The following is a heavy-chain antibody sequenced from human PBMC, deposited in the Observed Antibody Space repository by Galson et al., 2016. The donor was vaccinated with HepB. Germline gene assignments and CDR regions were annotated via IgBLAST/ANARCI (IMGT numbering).Heavy chain of an antibody. CDR2: INADSSST. CDR3: TRDQSYSQDY. D-gene: IGHD2-21*01. Sequence: LRLSCATSGFTFSRDWLHWVRQAPGKGLVWVSYINADSSSTGYADSVKGRFTIFRDNAKSTVYLQMNSLRVEDTGVYYCTRDQSYSQDYWGQGTLVTVSA. V-gene: IGHV3-74*01. CDR1: GFTFSRDW. J-gene: IGHJ4*02.